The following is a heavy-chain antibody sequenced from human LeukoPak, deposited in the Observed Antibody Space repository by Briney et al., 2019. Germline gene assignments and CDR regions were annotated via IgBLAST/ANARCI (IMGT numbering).Heavy chain of an antibody. CDR2: IHTGGTT. D-gene: IGHD3-10*01. Sequence: PGGSLRLSCVASGFDISYNYVGWVRQAPGKGLEWVSVIHTGGTTHYADSVKGRFTISKDNSNNTVYLQMNSVRAEDTAVYYCARVWFGYFFQWGQGALVTVSS. J-gene: IGHJ4*02. CDR1: GFDISYNY. CDR3: ARVWFGYFFQ. V-gene: IGHV3-53*01.